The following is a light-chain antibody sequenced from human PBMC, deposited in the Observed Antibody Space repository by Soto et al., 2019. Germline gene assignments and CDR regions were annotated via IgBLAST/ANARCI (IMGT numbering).Light chain of an antibody. Sequence: ENVLTQSPGTLSLSPGERATLSCRASQSFSSIFLAWYQQKPGKAPRLLIYGTSSRASGIPDRFSGVGSGTDFTLTISRLEPEDFAVYYCQQYGSTPITFGQGTLLEIK. J-gene: IGKJ5*01. CDR3: QQYGSTPIT. CDR1: QSFSSIF. V-gene: IGKV3-20*01. CDR2: GTS.